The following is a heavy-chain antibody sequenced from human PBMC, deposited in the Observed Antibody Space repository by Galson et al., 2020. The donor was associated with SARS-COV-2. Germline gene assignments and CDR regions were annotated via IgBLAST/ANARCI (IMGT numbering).Heavy chain of an antibody. Sequence: GSLRLSCAASGFTFSTYWMHWVRQAPGKGLVWVSRINSDGNNTSYADSVKGRFTISRDNAKNTLYLQMNSLRAEDTAVYYCTATRAYWGQGTLVTVSS. CDR1: GFTFSTYW. V-gene: IGHV3-74*01. CDR3: TATRAY. J-gene: IGHJ4*02. D-gene: IGHD1-26*01. CDR2: INSDGNNT.